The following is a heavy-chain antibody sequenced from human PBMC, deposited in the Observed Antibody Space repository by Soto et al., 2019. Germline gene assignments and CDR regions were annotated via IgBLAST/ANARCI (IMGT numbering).Heavy chain of an antibody. CDR2: IYYSGST. Sequence: SETLSLTCTVSGGSISSGGYYWSWIRQHPGKGLEWIGYIYYSGSTYYNPSLKSRVTISADTSKNQFSLKLSSVTAADTAVYYCARSGLGSHAGYYFDYWGQGTLVTVSS. CDR3: ARSGLGSHAGYYFDY. CDR1: GGSISSGGYY. J-gene: IGHJ4*02. D-gene: IGHD3-16*01. V-gene: IGHV4-31*03.